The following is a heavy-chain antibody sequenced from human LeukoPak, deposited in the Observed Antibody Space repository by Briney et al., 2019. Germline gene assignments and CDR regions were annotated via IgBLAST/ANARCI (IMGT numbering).Heavy chain of an antibody. V-gene: IGHV3-30*04. J-gene: IGHJ4*02. CDR2: ISYDGSNK. D-gene: IGHD3-10*01. CDR1: GFTFSSYA. Sequence: PGGSLRLSCAASGFTFSSYAMHWVRQAPGKGLEWVAVISYDGSNKYYAGSVKGRFTISRDNSKNTLYLQMNSLRAEDTAVYYCARSSSGTHPDYWGQGTLVTVSS. CDR3: ARSSSGTHPDY.